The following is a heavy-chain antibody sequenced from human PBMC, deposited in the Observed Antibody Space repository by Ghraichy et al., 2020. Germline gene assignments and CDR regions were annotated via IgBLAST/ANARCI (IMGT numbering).Heavy chain of an antibody. CDR3: ARGAYYDGSNYSANWFDP. CDR1: GGSFSGYY. J-gene: IGHJ5*02. Sequence: SQTLSLTCAVYGGSFSGYYWSWIRQPPGKGLEWIGEINHSGSTNYNPSLKSRVTVSVDTSKNQFSLKLSSVTAADNAVYYCARGAYYDGSNYSANWFDPWGQGTLVTVSS. V-gene: IGHV4-34*01. CDR2: INHSGST. D-gene: IGHD3-22*01.